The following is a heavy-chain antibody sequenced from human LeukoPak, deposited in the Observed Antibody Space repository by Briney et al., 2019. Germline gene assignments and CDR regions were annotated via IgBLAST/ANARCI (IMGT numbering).Heavy chain of an antibody. CDR1: GYTFTTCA. CDR3: TIGLAGDWDAFDI. D-gene: IGHD6-19*01. Sequence: ASVKVSCKTSGYTFTTCAVHWVRQAPGQRLEWMGWIHADSGNTKYSQKLQGRVAIARDTSASTIYMELTSLRIEDTAVYSCTIGLAGDWDAFDIWGLGTMVTVSS. J-gene: IGHJ3*02. CDR2: IHADSGNT. V-gene: IGHV1-3*01.